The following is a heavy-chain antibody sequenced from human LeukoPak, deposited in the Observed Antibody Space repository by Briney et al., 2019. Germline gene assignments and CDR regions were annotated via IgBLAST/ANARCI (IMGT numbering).Heavy chain of an antibody. CDR1: GGSIRGSSYY. D-gene: IGHD3-3*01. CDR3: ARSSGVVIHNWFDP. CDR2: IYYSGST. J-gene: IGHJ5*02. Sequence: SETLSLTCTVSGGSIRGSSYYWVWIRQPPGKGLEWIGTIYYSGSTYYNPSLKSRVTISADTSKNQLSLKVRSVTAADTAVYYCARSSGVVIHNWFDPWGQGTLVAVSS. V-gene: IGHV4-39*01.